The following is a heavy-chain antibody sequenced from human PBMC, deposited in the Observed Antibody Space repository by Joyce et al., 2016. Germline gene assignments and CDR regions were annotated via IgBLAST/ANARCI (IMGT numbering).Heavy chain of an antibody. V-gene: IGHV3-23*01. Sequence: EVQLLESGGGLVQPGGSLRLSCAASGFTFSNYAMSWVRQAPGKGLEWVSGIRCNADGTYDADSVKGRFTISRDNSKNTLYLQMNSLIAEDTAVYYCAKRIYYGSGSYSYIDYWGQGTLVTVSS. CDR1: GFTFSNYA. CDR2: IRCNADGT. D-gene: IGHD3-10*01. J-gene: IGHJ4*02. CDR3: AKRIYYGSGSYSYIDY.